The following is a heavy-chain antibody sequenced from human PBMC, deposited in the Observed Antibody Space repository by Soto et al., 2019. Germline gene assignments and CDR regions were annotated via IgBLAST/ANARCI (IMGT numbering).Heavy chain of an antibody. Sequence: SETLSLTCTVSSGSISSYYWGWIRQPPGMGLEWIGYIYYSGGTNYNPSLKSRVTMSVDTSKNQFSLNLSSVTAADTAVYYCARYLSFGGTTNRLFDYWGQGTLVTVSS. D-gene: IGHD1-1*01. CDR3: ARYLSFGGTTNRLFDY. CDR1: SGSISSYY. CDR2: IYYSGGT. V-gene: IGHV4-59*01. J-gene: IGHJ4*02.